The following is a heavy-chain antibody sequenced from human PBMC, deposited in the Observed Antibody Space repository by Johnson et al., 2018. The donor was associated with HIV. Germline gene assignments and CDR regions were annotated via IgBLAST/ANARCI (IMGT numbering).Heavy chain of an antibody. J-gene: IGHJ3*02. Sequence: QMQLVESGGGVVQPGRSLKLACAASGFTFSAYGMYWVRQSPVKGLEWVAVISYDGSNKYYADSVKGRFTISRDNSKNTLYLQMNSLRAEDTAVYYCARSNWAHFDAFDIWGQGTMVTVSS. CDR2: ISYDGSNK. CDR3: ARSNWAHFDAFDI. CDR1: GFTFSAYG. V-gene: IGHV3-30*03. D-gene: IGHD7-27*01.